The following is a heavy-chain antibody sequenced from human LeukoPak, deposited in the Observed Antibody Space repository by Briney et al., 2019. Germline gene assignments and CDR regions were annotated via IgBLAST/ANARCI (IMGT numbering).Heavy chain of an antibody. CDR3: ARDPRPFDSTGYYFFT. Sequence: GGSLRLSCPAFGFTFGDYAVNWVRQAPGKGLEWVGFIRSKGNGGTTEYAASVKGRFSISRDDSKSIAYLQMNSLKTEDTAVYYCARDPRPFDSTGYYFFTWGQGTLVTVSS. CDR1: GFTFGDYA. V-gene: IGHV3-49*04. D-gene: IGHD3-22*01. J-gene: IGHJ4*02. CDR2: IRSKGNGGTT.